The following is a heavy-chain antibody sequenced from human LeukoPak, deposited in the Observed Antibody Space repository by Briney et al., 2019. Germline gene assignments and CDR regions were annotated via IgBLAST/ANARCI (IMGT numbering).Heavy chain of an antibody. D-gene: IGHD3-9*01. Sequence: NPSETLSLTCTVSGGSISSGSYYWSWIRQPAGKGLEWIGRIYTSGSTNYNPSLKSRVTISVDTSKNQFSLKLSSVTAADTAVYYCARDRLGNIDAFDIWGQGTMVTVSS. CDR1: GGSISSGSYY. CDR2: IYTSGST. J-gene: IGHJ3*02. CDR3: ARDRLGNIDAFDI. V-gene: IGHV4-61*02.